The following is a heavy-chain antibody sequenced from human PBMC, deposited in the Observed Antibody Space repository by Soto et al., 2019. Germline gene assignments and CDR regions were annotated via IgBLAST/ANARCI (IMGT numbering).Heavy chain of an antibody. Sequence: ASVKVSCKASGYTFTSYAMHWVRQAPGQRLEWMGWINAGNGNTKYSQKFQGRVTITRDTSASTAYMELSSLRSEDTAVYYCARDLGGGAPSDYGGRETLVKVSS. V-gene: IGHV1-3*01. CDR2: INAGNGNT. D-gene: IGHD3-16*01. CDR1: GYTFTSYA. J-gene: IGHJ4*02. CDR3: ARDLGGGAPSDY.